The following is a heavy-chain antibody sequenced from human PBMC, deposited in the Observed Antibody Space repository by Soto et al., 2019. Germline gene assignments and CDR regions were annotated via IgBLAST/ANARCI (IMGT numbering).Heavy chain of an antibody. CDR3: VRAPRGDTGYEYYFDY. CDR1: GFTFSSYW. Sequence: EVQLVESGGGLVQPGGSLRLSCAGSGFTFSSYWMSWVRQAPDKGLEWVAKIKQDGSAKSYVDSVKGRFTISRDNARNSLSLQMDSLRAEDTAVYYCVRAPRGDTGYEYYFDYWGQGTLVTVSS. D-gene: IGHD5-12*01. V-gene: IGHV3-7*01. CDR2: IKQDGSAK. J-gene: IGHJ4*02.